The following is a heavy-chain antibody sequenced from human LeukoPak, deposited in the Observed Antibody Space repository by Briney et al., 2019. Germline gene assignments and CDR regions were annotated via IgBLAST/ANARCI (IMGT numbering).Heavy chain of an antibody. CDR2: MYHSGST. V-gene: IGHV4-38-2*02. CDR3: ATTPREYSSTWYYFDY. Sequence: SETLYLTCNVSGYSISSGYYWAWIRQSPGKGLEWIGSMYHSGSTYYNPSLKSRVTMSVDTSKKQFSLNLSSVTAADTAVYYCATTPREYSSTWYYFDYWGQGILVTVSS. CDR1: GYSISSGYY. J-gene: IGHJ4*02. D-gene: IGHD6-13*01.